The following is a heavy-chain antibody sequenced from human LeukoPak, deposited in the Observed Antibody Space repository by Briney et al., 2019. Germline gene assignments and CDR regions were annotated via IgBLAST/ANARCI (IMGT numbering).Heavy chain of an antibody. CDR1: GGSFSGYY. V-gene: IGHV4-34*01. Sequence: PSETLSLTCAVYGGSFSGYYWSWIRQPPGKGLEWIGEINHSGSTNYNPSLKSRVTISVDTSKNQFSLKLSSVTAADTAVYYCARELLRSKQYYYDSSGYNNWFDPWGQGTLVTVSS. J-gene: IGHJ5*02. CDR3: ARELLRSKQYYYDSSGYNNWFDP. D-gene: IGHD3-22*01. CDR2: INHSGST.